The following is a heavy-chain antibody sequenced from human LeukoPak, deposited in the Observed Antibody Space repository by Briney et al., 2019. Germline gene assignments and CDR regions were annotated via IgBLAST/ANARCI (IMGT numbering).Heavy chain of an antibody. J-gene: IGHJ3*02. D-gene: IGHD1-26*01. CDR1: GFTFSSYG. V-gene: IGHV3-30*03. CDR2: ISYDGSNK. Sequence: GGSLRLSCAASGFTFSSYGMHWVRQAPGKGLEWVAVISYDGSNKYYADSVKGRFTISRDNSKNTLYLQMNSLRAEDTAVYYCARAPVGATRGVDAFDIWGQGTMVTVSS. CDR3: ARAPVGATRGVDAFDI.